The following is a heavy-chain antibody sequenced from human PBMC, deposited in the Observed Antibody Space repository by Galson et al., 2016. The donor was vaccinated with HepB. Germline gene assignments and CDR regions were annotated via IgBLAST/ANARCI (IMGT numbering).Heavy chain of an antibody. Sequence: SLRLSCAASGFTFDDYAMYWVRQVPGKGPEWVANINQDGSEKSYMDSVKGRFTISRDNAKNSLYLQMNSLRAEDTAVYYCAKNFGDYVGDTFDMWGQGSLVTVSA. CDR3: AKNFGDYVGDTFDM. V-gene: IGHV3-7*01. D-gene: IGHD4-17*01. CDR2: INQDGSEK. CDR1: GFTFDDYA. J-gene: IGHJ4*02.